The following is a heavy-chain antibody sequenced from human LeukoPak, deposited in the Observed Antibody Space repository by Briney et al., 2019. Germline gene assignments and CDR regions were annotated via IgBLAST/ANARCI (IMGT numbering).Heavy chain of an antibody. D-gene: IGHD4-11*01. V-gene: IGHV3-33*06. CDR1: GFIFNHHA. CDR3: AKDAQRGFDYSNSPEY. J-gene: IGHJ4*02. Sequence: AGPLRLSCAASGFIFNHHAMHWVRQAPGKGLEWVAVIWSDKSNKFYADSVRGRFTISRDDSRKTVYLQMERMTVEDTAIYYCAKDAQRGFDYSNSPEYWGQGALVTVAS. CDR2: IWSDKSNK.